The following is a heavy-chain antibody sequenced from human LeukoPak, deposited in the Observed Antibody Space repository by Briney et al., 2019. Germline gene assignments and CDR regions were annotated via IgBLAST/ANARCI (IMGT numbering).Heavy chain of an antibody. V-gene: IGHV1-8*03. Sequence: ASVKVSCKASGYTFTSYDINWVRQATGQGLEWMGWMNPNSGNTGYAQKFQGRVTITRDMSTSTVYMELSSLRSEDTAVYYCARVDGAESSWGQGTLVTVSS. CDR3: ARVDGAESS. D-gene: IGHD4-17*01. CDR2: MNPNSGNT. J-gene: IGHJ4*02. CDR1: GYTFTSYD.